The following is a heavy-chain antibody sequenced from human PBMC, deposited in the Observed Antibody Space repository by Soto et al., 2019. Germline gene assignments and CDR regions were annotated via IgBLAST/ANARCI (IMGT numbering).Heavy chain of an antibody. CDR3: ERVWGCAFDI. CDR2: IYYKGST. D-gene: IGHD7-27*01. J-gene: IGHJ3*02. Sequence: SETLSLTCTVSGGSISSYYWSWIRQPPGKGQEWIGYIYYKGSTNYNPSLKSRVTISVDTSKNQCSLKLSSVTAADTAVNYCERVWGCAFDIWGQGTMVTVSS. CDR1: GGSISSYY. V-gene: IGHV4-59*01.